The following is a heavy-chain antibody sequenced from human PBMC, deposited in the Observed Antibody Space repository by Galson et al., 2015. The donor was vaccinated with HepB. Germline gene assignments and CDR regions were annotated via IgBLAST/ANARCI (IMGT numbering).Heavy chain of an antibody. CDR3: ARVADSDYGDHSHFDS. J-gene: IGHJ4*02. CDR1: GFPFSDYY. D-gene: IGHD4-17*01. Sequence: SLRLSCAASGFPFSDYYMTWIRQAPGKGLEWLSYISSSTIYTNYADSVKGRFTISRDNVKNSMYLQMNSLRAEGTAVYYCARVADSDYGDHSHFDSWGLGTLVTVSS. CDR2: ISSSTIYT. V-gene: IGHV3-11*06.